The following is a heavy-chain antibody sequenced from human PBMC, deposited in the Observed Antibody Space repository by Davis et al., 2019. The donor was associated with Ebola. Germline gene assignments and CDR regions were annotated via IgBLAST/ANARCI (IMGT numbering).Heavy chain of an antibody. CDR3: ARRLYGVRWYYYYGMDV. J-gene: IGHJ6*02. Sequence: GESLKISCAASGFTLSDYYMSWIRQAPGKGLEWVSYISSSGSTIYYADSVKGRFTISRDNAKNSLYLQMNSLRAEDTAVYYCARRLYGVRWYYYYGMDVWGQGTTVTVSS. V-gene: IGHV3-11*01. D-gene: IGHD4/OR15-4a*01. CDR1: GFTLSDYY. CDR2: ISSSGSTI.